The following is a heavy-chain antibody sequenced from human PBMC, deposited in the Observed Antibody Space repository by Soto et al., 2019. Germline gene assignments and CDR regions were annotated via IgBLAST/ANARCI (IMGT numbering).Heavy chain of an antibody. V-gene: IGHV4-34*01. CDR3: ASAKLVRPRWQPIVI. J-gene: IGHJ4*02. CDR1: GGSFTGHF. Sequence: PSETLSLTCTVSGGSFTGHFLSWVRQPPGKGLEWIGEVSHSGNTKYYPSLRSRVTLSVDSSKNQTSLALTSVTAADTAVYYCASAKLVRPRWQPIVIWGQGTLV. D-gene: IGHD2-15*01. CDR2: VSHSGNT.